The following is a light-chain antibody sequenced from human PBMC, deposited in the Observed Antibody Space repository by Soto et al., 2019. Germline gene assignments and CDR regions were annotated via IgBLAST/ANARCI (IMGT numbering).Light chain of an antibody. CDR2: DVS. V-gene: IGKV1-5*01. CDR3: QQYNTYPWT. CDR1: EGISSW. Sequence: DIQLTQSPSFLSASVGDIVTITFRASEGISSWLAWYQQKPGKAPKLLIYDVSSLESGVPSRFSGSGSGTEFTLTISSLQPDDFATYYCQQYNTYPWTFGQGTKVDIK. J-gene: IGKJ1*01.